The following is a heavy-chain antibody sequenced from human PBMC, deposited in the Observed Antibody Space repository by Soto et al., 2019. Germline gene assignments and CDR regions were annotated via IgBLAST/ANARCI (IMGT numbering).Heavy chain of an antibody. CDR3: ARTMVVAATQADDAFDI. V-gene: IGHV1-69*01. D-gene: IGHD2-15*01. Sequence: QVQLVQSGAEVKKPGSSVKVSCKASGGTFSSYAISWVRQAPGQGLEWMGGIIPIFGTANYAQKFQGRVTITADESTSTAYMELGSLRSEDTAVYYCARTMVVAATQADDAFDIWGQGTMVTVSS. CDR1: GGTFSSYA. CDR2: IIPIFGTA. J-gene: IGHJ3*02.